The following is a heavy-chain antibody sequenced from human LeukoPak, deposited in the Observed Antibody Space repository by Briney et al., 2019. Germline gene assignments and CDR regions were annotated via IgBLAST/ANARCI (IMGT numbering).Heavy chain of an antibody. V-gene: IGHV1-69*05. J-gene: IGHJ4*02. CDR2: IIPIFGTA. CDR3: ARDQTYGDYGGIPDY. CDR1: GGTFSSYA. D-gene: IGHD4-17*01. Sequence: SVKVSCKASGGTFSSYAISWVRQAPGQGLEWMGGIIPIFGTANYAQKFQGRVTLTRDTSTSTVYMELSSLRSEDTAVYYCARDQTYGDYGGIPDYWGQGTLVTVSS.